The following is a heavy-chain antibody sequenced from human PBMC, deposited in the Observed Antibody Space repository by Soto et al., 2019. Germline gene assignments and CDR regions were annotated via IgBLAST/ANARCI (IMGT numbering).Heavy chain of an antibody. CDR1: GFTFSSYS. CDR2: ISSSRSTI. CDR3: ARDCPGSSTTCYGNEWFDS. D-gene: IGHD2-2*01. Sequence: EVQLVESGGGLVQPGGSLRLSCAASGFTFSSYSMNWVRQAPGKGLEWVSYISSSRSTIYYADSVKGRFTISRDNAKNSLYLQMNSLRAEDTAVCKCARDCPGSSTTCYGNEWFDSWGQGTLVTVSS. V-gene: IGHV3-48*01. J-gene: IGHJ5*01.